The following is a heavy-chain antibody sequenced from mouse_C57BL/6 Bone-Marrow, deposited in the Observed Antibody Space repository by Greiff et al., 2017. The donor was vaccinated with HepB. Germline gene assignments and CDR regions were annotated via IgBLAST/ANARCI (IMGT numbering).Heavy chain of an antibody. V-gene: IGHV1-4*01. D-gene: IGHD2-3*01. CDR2: INPSSGYT. CDR1: GYTFTSYS. J-gene: IGHJ2*01. CDR3: ATDGYYYPYYFDY. Sequence: QVQLKESGAELARPGASVKMSCKASGYTFTSYSMHWVKQRPGQGLEWIGYINPSSGYTKYNQKFKDKATLTADKSSSTAYMQLSSLTSEDSAVYNCATDGYYYPYYFDYWGQGTTLTVSS.